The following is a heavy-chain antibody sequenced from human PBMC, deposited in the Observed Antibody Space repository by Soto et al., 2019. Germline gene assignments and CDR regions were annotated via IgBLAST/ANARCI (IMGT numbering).Heavy chain of an antibody. CDR1: CAALNSGNYY. V-gene: IGHV4-31*03. CDR2: IYVTGAV. Sequence: PSETLSLTCSVSCAALNSGNYYWSWIRQVPGKGLEWIGHIYVTGAVDYNPSLRDRITISQETSERQFSLNLRLVTAADTAVYYCARLRIATNNYKWFDPWGQGTLVTVSS. D-gene: IGHD2-21*01. CDR3: ARLRIATNNYKWFDP. J-gene: IGHJ5*02.